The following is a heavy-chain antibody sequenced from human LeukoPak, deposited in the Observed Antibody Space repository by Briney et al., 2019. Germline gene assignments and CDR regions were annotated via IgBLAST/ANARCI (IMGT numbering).Heavy chain of an antibody. Sequence: GGSLRLSCAASGFTFSSYTINWVRQAPGKGLEWVAVISYDGSNKYYADSVKGRFTISRDNSKNTLYLQMNSLRAEDTAVYYCARGTPSSSGWLYYGMDVWGQGTTVTVSS. V-gene: IGHV3-30-3*01. CDR2: ISYDGSNK. CDR3: ARGTPSSSGWLYYGMDV. D-gene: IGHD6-19*01. J-gene: IGHJ6*02. CDR1: GFTFSSYT.